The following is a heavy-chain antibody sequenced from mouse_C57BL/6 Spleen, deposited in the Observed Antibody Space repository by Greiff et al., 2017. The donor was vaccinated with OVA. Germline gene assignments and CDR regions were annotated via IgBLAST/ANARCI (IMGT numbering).Heavy chain of an antibody. CDR3: ESSAYSNYFDY. V-gene: IGHV1-78*01. Sequence: QVQLQQSDAELVKPGASVKISCKVSGYTFTDHTIHWMKQRPEQGLEWIGYIYPRDGSTKYNEKFKGKATLTADKSSNTAYMQLNSLTSEDAAVYFFESSAYSNYFDYWGQGTTLTVAS. J-gene: IGHJ2*01. CDR1: GYTFTDHT. D-gene: IGHD2-5*01. CDR2: IYPRDGST.